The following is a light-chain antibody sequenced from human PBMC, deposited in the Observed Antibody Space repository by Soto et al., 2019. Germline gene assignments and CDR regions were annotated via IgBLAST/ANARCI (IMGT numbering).Light chain of an antibody. CDR2: GAS. Sequence: VITQSPATLSMSPGERATLSCRASQSVSSNLAWYQQKPGQAPRLLIYGASTRATGIPARVSGSGSGTEFTLTISSLQSEDFAVQYCQQYNNWPRTFGQGTKVDIK. CDR3: QQYNNWPRT. J-gene: IGKJ1*01. CDR1: QSVSSN. V-gene: IGKV3-15*01.